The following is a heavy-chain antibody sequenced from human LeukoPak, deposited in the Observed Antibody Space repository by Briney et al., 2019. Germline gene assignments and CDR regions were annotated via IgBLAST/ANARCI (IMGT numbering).Heavy chain of an antibody. D-gene: IGHD3-22*01. Sequence: SETLSLTCTVFSGSIFSHYWSWIRQSPEKGLEWIGYIHYSEKTDYNPSLKSRATISIDTSRNLFSLKLNSVTAADTAVYYCARDSGFYDSTGFYYAWYFDLWGRGTPVTVSS. CDR3: ARDSGFYDSTGFYYAWYFDL. J-gene: IGHJ2*01. V-gene: IGHV4-59*11. CDR1: SGSIFSHY. CDR2: IHYSEKT.